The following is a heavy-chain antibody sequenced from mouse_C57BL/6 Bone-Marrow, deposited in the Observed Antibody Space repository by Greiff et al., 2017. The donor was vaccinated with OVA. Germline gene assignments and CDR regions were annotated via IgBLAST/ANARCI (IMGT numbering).Heavy chain of an antibody. D-gene: IGHD1-1*01. CDR2: IDPETGGT. V-gene: IGHV1-15*01. CDR1: GYTFTDYE. Sequence: VQLQQSGAELVRPGASVTLSCKASGYTFTDYEMHWVKQTPVHGLEWIGAIDPETGGTAYNQKFKGKAILTADKSSSTAYMELRSLTSEDSAVYYCTRCSSNWYFDVWGTGTTVTVSS. CDR3: TRCSSNWYFDV. J-gene: IGHJ1*03.